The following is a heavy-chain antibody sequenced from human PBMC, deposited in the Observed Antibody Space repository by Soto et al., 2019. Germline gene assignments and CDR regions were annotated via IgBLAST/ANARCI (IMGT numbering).Heavy chain of an antibody. D-gene: IGHD2-21*01. Sequence: HLVESGGGLVKPGGSLRLSCAASGFTFSDNYMTWIRQPPGKGLEWVSYISGSSSYTNYADSVKGRFTISRDNAKNSLFLQMNRLRADDTAVYYCARRGGDGYFDYWGQGTLVTVSS. J-gene: IGHJ4*02. CDR2: ISGSSSYT. V-gene: IGHV3-11*05. CDR1: GFTFSDNY. CDR3: ARRGGDGYFDY.